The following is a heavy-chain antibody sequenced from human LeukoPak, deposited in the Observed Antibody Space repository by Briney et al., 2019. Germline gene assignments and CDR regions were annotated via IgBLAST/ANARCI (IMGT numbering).Heavy chain of an antibody. CDR3: AKAAGYSTIYWFDP. Sequence: SETLSLTCTVPGGSIRSSHWSWLRQPPGKGLEFIGCIYYSGTSNYNPSLKSRVTMSVDTSNNQFSLKLNSVIAADTAVYYCAKAAGYSTIYWFDPWGQGTLVTVSS. V-gene: IGHV4-59*01. J-gene: IGHJ5*02. D-gene: IGHD6-13*01. CDR1: GGSIRSSH. CDR2: IYYSGTS.